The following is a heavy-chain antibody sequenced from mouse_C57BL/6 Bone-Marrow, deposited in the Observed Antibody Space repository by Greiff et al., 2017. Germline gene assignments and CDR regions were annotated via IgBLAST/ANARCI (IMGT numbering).Heavy chain of an antibody. CDR2: INSDGGST. CDR3: ERQGYYGNYGYAMDY. V-gene: IGHV5-2*01. CDR1: EYEFPSHD. J-gene: IGHJ4*01. Sequence: EVKLVESGGGLVQPGESLKLSCESNEYEFPSHDMSWVRKTPEKRLELVAAINSDGGSTYYPDTMERRFIISRDNTKKTLYLQMSSLRSEDTALYYCERQGYYGNYGYAMDYWGQGTSVTVSS. D-gene: IGHD2-1*01.